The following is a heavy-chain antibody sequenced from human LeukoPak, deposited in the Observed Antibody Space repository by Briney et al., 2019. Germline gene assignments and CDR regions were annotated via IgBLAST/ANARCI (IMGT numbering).Heavy chain of an antibody. CDR1: GYAFTSYG. CDR3: ARSHSSSWYDGYYYGMDV. V-gene: IGHV1-69*04. Sequence: GASVKVSCKASGYAFTSYGISWVRQAPGQGLEWMGRIIPILGIANYAQKFQGRVTITADKSTSTAYMELSSLRSEDTAVYYCARSHSSSWYDGYYYGMDVWGQGTTVTVSS. D-gene: IGHD6-13*01. CDR2: IIPILGIA. J-gene: IGHJ6*01.